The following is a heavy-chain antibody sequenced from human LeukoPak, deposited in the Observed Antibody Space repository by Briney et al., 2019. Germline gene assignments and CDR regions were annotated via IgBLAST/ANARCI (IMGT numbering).Heavy chain of an antibody. CDR3: AKGLQRTPYYYYGMDV. J-gene: IGHJ6*02. CDR1: GFTFSGYA. CDR2: VTYSGAPT. V-gene: IGHV3-23*01. Sequence: GGSLRLSCAASGFTFSGYAMSWVRQAPGKGLEWVSAVTYSGAPTYYADSVKGRFTISRDTPKNTLYLQMNSLRVEGTAVYYCAKGLQRTPYYYYGMDVWGQGTTVTVSS. D-gene: IGHD2-2*01.